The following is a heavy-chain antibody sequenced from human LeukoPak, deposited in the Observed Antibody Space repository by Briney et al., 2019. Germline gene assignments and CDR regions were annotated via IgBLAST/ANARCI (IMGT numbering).Heavy chain of an antibody. J-gene: IGHJ3*02. CDR1: GGTFSSYA. CDR3: ARFKDSGPGAFDI. D-gene: IGHD1-26*01. CDR2: IIPIFGTA. Sequence: ASVKVSCKASGGTFSSYAISWVRQAPGQGLEWMGGIIPIFGTANYAQKFQGRVTITADESTSTAYMELSSLRSEDTAVYYCARFKDSGPGAFDIWGQGTMVTVSS. V-gene: IGHV1-69*13.